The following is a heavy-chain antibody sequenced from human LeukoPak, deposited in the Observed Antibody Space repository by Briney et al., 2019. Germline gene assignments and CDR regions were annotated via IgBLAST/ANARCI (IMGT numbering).Heavy chain of an antibody. CDR1: GFTFSSYA. CDR2: ISGSGGST. V-gene: IGHV3-23*01. CDR3: AKDFAHSYYDSSGYIPNDY. D-gene: IGHD3-22*01. Sequence: GGSLRLSCAASGFTFSSYAMSWVRQAPGKGLEWVSAISGSGGSTYYADSVEGRFTISRDNAKNTLYLQMNSLRAEDTAVYYCAKDFAHSYYDSSGYIPNDYWGQGTLVTVSS. J-gene: IGHJ4*02.